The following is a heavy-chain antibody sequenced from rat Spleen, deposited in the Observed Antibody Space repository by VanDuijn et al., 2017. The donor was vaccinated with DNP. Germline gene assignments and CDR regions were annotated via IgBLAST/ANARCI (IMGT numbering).Heavy chain of an antibody. Sequence: EVQLLEFGGGLVQPGRSMKLSCAASGFTFSTFPMAWVRQAPTKGLEWVASISTNGGTTYYRDSVKGRFTISRDDAQNILYLQMDSLRSEETATYYCARHASFYGYNPYWYSDFWGPGTMVTVSS. V-gene: IGHV5-46*01. J-gene: IGHJ1*01. D-gene: IGHD1-7*01. CDR2: ISTNGGTT. CDR3: ARHASFYGYNPYWYSDF. CDR1: GFTFSTFP.